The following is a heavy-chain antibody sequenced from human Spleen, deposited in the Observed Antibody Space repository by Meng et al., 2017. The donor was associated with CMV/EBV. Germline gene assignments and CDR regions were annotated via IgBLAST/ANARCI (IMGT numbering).Heavy chain of an antibody. V-gene: IGHV3-43*01. CDR3: ARAVGTMVRGVIDY. CDR1: GFTFDDYT. Sequence: ESLKISCAASGFTFDDYTMHWVRQAPGKGLEWVSLISWDGGSTYYADSVKGRFTISRDNSKNSLYLQMNSLRAEDTAVYYCARAVGTMVRGVIDYWGQGTLVTVSS. CDR2: ISWDGGST. J-gene: IGHJ4*02. D-gene: IGHD3-10*01.